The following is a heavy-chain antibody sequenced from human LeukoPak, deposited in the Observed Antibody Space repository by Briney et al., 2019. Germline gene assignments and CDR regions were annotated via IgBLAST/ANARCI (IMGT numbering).Heavy chain of an antibody. Sequence: GGSLRLSCAASGFTFSSYWMSWVRQAPGKGLEWVANIKQDGSEKYYVDSVKGRFTISRDNAKNSLYLQMNSLRAEDTAVYYCARAIKYSGSYYYYYYMDVWGKGTTVTISS. CDR3: ARAIKYSGSYYYYYYMDV. D-gene: IGHD1-26*01. J-gene: IGHJ6*03. V-gene: IGHV3-7*01. CDR1: GFTFSSYW. CDR2: IKQDGSEK.